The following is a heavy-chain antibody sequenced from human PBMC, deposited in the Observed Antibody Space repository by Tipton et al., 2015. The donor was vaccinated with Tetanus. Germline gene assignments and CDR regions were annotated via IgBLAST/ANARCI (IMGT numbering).Heavy chain of an antibody. CDR3: ARPNSSWYWFDP. CDR1: GGSFSGYY. V-gene: IGHV4-34*01. J-gene: IGHJ5*02. CDR2: INHSGST. Sequence: TLSLTCAVYGGSFSGYYWSCILQPPGKGLEWIGEINHSGSTNYNPSLKSRVTTSVDTSKNQFSLKLNSVTAADTAVYYCARPNSSWYWFDPWGQGTLVTVSS. D-gene: IGHD6-13*01.